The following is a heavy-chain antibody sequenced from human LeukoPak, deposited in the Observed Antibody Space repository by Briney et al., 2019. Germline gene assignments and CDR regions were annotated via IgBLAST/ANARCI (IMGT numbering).Heavy chain of an antibody. CDR3: ARDPSLSSYYDSSGYPDY. CDR1: GYTFTSYY. Sequence: ASVKVSCKVSGYTFTSYYMHWVRQAPGQGLEWMGIINPSGGSTSYAQKFQGRVTMTRDTSTSTVYMELSSLRSEDTAVYYCARDPSLSSYYDSSGYPDYWGQGTLVTVSS. V-gene: IGHV1-46*01. CDR2: INPSGGST. D-gene: IGHD3-22*01. J-gene: IGHJ4*02.